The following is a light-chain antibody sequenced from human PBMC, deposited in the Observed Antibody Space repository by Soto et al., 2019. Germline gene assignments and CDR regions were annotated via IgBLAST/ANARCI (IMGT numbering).Light chain of an antibody. Sequence: QSALAQPRSVSGSPGQSVTISCTRTSSDAGAFGFVSWFQQHPGKAPKLIMYYTSERPSWVPDRFSGSKSGNTVSLTISGLQAEDEADYYCCSGADSIAWVFGGGTKVTVL. CDR3: CSGADSIAWV. V-gene: IGLV2-11*01. CDR2: YTS. CDR1: SSDAGAFGF. J-gene: IGLJ3*02.